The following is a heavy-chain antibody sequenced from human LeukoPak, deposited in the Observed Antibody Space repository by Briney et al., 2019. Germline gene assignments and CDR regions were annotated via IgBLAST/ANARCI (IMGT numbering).Heavy chain of an antibody. CDR3: ATEFYSNGYNF. V-gene: IGHV3-15*01. CDR2: IKSRTDGGTT. D-gene: IGHD5-24*01. J-gene: IGHJ4*02. CDR1: GFTFSSAW. Sequence: SGGSLRLSCPGSGFTFSSAWMTGVRQFPGKGRVWVGHIKSRTDGGTTYYAAPVKGRFTISRDDTKNTVYLQMNSLKTEDSALYFCATEFYSNGYNFWGQGTLVIVSS.